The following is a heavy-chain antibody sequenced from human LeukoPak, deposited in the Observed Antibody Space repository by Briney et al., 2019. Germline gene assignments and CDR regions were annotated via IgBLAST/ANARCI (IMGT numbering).Heavy chain of an antibody. J-gene: IGHJ4*02. CDR3: ASNPTYYYDSSGYESQR. V-gene: IGHV1-69*02. D-gene: IGHD3-22*01. CDR1: GGTSSSYT. CDR2: IIPILGIA. Sequence: SVKVSCKASGGTSSSYTISWVRQAPGHGLEWMGRIIPILGIANYAQKFQGRVTITADKSTSTAYMELSSLRSEDTAVYYCASNPTYYYDSSGYESQRWGQGTLVTVSS.